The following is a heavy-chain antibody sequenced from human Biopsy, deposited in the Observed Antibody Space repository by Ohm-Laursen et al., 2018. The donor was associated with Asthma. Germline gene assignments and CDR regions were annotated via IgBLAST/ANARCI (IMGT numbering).Heavy chain of an antibody. D-gene: IGHD3-3*02. CDR1: GFTFGDYW. CDR3: ARTFHFWSPYHAEHYQL. V-gene: IGHV3-7*01. J-gene: IGHJ1*01. CDR2: IKHDGSEK. Sequence: SLSLSCAASGFTFGDYWRSWVRQVPGKGLEWVANIKHDGSEKNHVDSLKGRFTISRDNAKNSLYLQMNSLRAEDTAVYYCARTFHFWSPYHAEHYQLWGQGTLVTVSS.